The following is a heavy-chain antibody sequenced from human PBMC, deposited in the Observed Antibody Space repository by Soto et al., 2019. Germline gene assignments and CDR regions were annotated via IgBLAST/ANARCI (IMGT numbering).Heavy chain of an antibody. Sequence: PGRSLRLSCAASGFTFSSYAMSWVRQAPGKGLEWVSAISSNGGSTYYANSVKGRFTISRDNSKNTLYLQMGSLRAEDMAVYYCATLALGYCSGGSCYSGGDAFDIWGQGTMVTVSS. V-gene: IGHV3-64*01. J-gene: IGHJ3*02. CDR1: GFTFSSYA. CDR3: ATLALGYCSGGSCYSGGDAFDI. D-gene: IGHD2-15*01. CDR2: ISSNGGST.